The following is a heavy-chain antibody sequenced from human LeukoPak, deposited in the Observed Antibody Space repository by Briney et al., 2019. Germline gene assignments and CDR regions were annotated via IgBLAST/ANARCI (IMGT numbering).Heavy chain of an antibody. V-gene: IGHV3-30-3*01. CDR1: GFTFNTYP. J-gene: IGHJ4*02. CDR3: ARDYDSSGYYVSGSDY. Sequence: GGSLRLSCAASGFTFNTYPMHWVRQAPGKGLEWVTGISYDGNNKYYADSVKGRFTISRDNSKNTLYLQMNSLRAEDTAVYYCARDYDSSGYYVSGSDYWGQGTLVTVSS. D-gene: IGHD3-22*01. CDR2: ISYDGNNK.